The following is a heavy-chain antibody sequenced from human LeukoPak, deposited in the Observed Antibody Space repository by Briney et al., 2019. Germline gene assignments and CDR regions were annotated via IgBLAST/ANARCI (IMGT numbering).Heavy chain of an antibody. Sequence: GGSLRLSCAASGSTFSSYAMSWVRQAPGKGLEWVSAISGSGGSTYYADSVKGRFTISRDNSKNTLYLQMNSLRAEGTAVYYCAKDYRYCSSTSCLNYFDYWGQGTLVTVSS. CDR2: ISGSGGST. CDR1: GSTFSSYA. J-gene: IGHJ4*02. D-gene: IGHD2-2*01. V-gene: IGHV3-23*01. CDR3: AKDYRYCSSTSCLNYFDY.